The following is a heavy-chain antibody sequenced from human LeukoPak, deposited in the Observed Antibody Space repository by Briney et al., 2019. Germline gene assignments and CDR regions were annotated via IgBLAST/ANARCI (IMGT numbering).Heavy chain of an antibody. D-gene: IGHD3-10*01. CDR2: IYHSGST. Sequence: KPSETLSLTCTVSGGSISSNWWSWVRQPRGKGLEWIGEIYHSGSTNYNPSLKSRVTISVDKSKNQFSLKLSSVTAADTAVYYCAKERGYGSGSYYGYWGQGTLVTVSS. V-gene: IGHV4-4*02. CDR3: AKERGYGSGSYYGY. CDR1: GGSISSNW. J-gene: IGHJ4*02.